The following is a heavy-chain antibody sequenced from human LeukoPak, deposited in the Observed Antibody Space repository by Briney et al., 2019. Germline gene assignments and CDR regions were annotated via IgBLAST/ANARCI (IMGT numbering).Heavy chain of an antibody. CDR1: GFTFSSYA. Sequence: PGGSLRLSCAASGFTFSSYAMSWVRQAPGKGLEWVSGISGNGDSTYYADSVKGRFTISRDNSKNTLYLQMNSLRAEDTAVYYCANSWGRVLHCFDYWGQGTLVTVSS. CDR2: ISGNGDST. J-gene: IGHJ4*02. D-gene: IGHD3-16*01. CDR3: ANSWGRVLHCFDY. V-gene: IGHV3-23*01.